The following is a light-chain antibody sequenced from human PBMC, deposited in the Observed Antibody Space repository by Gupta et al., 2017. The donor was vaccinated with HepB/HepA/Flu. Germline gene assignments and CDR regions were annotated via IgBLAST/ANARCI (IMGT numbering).Light chain of an antibody. CDR3: QSYDSSRDVV. V-gene: IGLV1-40*01. CDR1: GSNIGTGYD. Sequence: QSVLTQPPSVSGAPGQRVTISCTGSGSNIGTGYDVHWYQQLPGTAPKLLIYANNKRPSGVPDRFSGSRSGTAASLAITGLQAEDEADYYCQSYDSSRDVVFGGGTKVTVL. CDR2: ANN. J-gene: IGLJ2*01.